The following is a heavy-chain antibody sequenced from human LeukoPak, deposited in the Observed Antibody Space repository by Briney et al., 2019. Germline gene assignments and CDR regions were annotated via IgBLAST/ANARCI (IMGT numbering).Heavy chain of an antibody. V-gene: IGHV3-11*04. Sequence: GGSLRLSCAASGFTFSDYYMSWIRQAPGKGLEWVSYISSSGSTIYYADSVKGRFTISGDNAKNSLYLQMNSLRAEDTAVYYCARELRRLCSGGSCYTRYFDYWGQGTLVTVSS. J-gene: IGHJ4*02. CDR3: ARELRRLCSGGSCYTRYFDY. CDR2: ISSSGSTI. D-gene: IGHD2-15*01. CDR1: GFTFSDYY.